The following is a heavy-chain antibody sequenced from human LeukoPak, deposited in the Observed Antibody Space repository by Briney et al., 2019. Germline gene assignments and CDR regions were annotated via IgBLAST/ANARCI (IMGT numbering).Heavy chain of an antibody. J-gene: IGHJ5*02. CDR3: ARDGPIITMVRGVIITPFNWFDP. D-gene: IGHD3-10*01. CDR2: TYYRSKWYN. CDR1: GDSVSSNSAA. V-gene: IGHV6-1*01. Sequence: SQTLSLTCAISGDSVSSNSAAWNWIRQSPSRGLEWLGRTYYRSKWYNDYAVSVKSRITINPDTSKNQFSLQLNSVTPEDTAVYYCARDGPIITMVRGVIITPFNWFDPWGQGTLVTVSS.